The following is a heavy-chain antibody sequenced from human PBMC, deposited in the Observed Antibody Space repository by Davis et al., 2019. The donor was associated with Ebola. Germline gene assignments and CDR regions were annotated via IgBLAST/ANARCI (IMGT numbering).Heavy chain of an antibody. D-gene: IGHD2-2*02. V-gene: IGHV4-34*09. Sequence: PSETLSLTCAVYGGSFSGYYWSWIRQPPGKGLEWIGEINHSGSTNYNPSLKSRVTISVDTSKNQFSLKLSSVTAADTAVYYCARARIVVVPAAIPHMDVWGKGTTVTVSS. CDR1: GGSFSGYY. J-gene: IGHJ6*03. CDR3: ARARIVVVPAAIPHMDV. CDR2: INHSGST.